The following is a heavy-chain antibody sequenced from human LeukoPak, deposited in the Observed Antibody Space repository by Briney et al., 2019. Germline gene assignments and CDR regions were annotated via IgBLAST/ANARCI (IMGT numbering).Heavy chain of an antibody. CDR2: IRYDGSNK. D-gene: IGHD2-2*01. V-gene: IGHV3-30*02. CDR3: AKDVVPATRDNPNWFDP. J-gene: IGHJ5*02. Sequence: PGGSLRLSCAASGFTFNGYSMNWVRQAPGKGLEWVAFIRYDGSNKYYADSVKGRFTISRDNSKNTLYLQMNSLRAEDTAVYYCAKDVVPATRDNPNWFDPWGQGTLVTVSS. CDR1: GFTFNGYS.